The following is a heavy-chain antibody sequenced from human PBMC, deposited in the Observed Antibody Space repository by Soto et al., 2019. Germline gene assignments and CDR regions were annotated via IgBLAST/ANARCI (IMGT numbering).Heavy chain of an antibody. CDR2: FIPLLGLT. D-gene: IGHD3-22*01. CDR1: GDTFSTHT. Sequence: HVQLLQSGAEVKMPGSSVKVSCHASGDTFSTHTITWVRQAPGQGLEWVGRFIPLLGLTDYAQKFQGRVVITADKSSSTSYMVLSRLRSEDTALDYCARDQHCSVSTCVGYPDVWGTGTSVTVSS. J-gene: IGHJ6*03. CDR3: ARDQHCSVSTCVGYPDV. V-gene: IGHV1-69*08.